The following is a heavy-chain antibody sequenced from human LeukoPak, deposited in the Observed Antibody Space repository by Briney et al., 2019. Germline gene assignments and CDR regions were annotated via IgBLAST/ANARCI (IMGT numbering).Heavy chain of an antibody. CDR2: ISGSGGST. V-gene: IGHV3-23*01. D-gene: IGHD6-19*01. J-gene: IGHJ4*02. Sequence: GGSLRLSCAASGFTFSSYAMSWVRQAPGKGLEWVSAISGSGGSTYYADSVKGRFTISRDNSKNTLYLQMNSLRAEDTAVYYCAKDFSPYSSGPGIPDEPDYWGQGTLVTVSS. CDR3: AKDFSPYSSGPGIPDEPDY. CDR1: GFTFSSYA.